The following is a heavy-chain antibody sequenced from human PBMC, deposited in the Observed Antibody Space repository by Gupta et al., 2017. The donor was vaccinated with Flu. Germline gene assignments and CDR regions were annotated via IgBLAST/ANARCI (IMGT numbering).Heavy chain of an antibody. D-gene: IGHD4-4*01. J-gene: IGHJ5*02. V-gene: IGHV4-34*01. CDR3: ARVRYQLLLRP. CDR2: INYSGRT. Sequence: GLEWIGEINYSGRTNYNPSLKSRATISIDTSKNQVSLKLRSVTAADTALYYCARVRYQLLLRPWGQGTLVTVSS.